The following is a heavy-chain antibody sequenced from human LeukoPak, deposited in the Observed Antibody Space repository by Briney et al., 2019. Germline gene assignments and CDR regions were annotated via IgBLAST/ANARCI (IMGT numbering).Heavy chain of an antibody. CDR2: ISGSGGSA. V-gene: IGHV3-23*01. CDR3: AKVAGSGSYYKGCDS. CDR1: GFTFNNNA. D-gene: IGHD3-10*01. Sequence: GGSLRLSCAASGFTFNNNAMSWVRQAPGKGLEWVSGISGSGGSAYYADSVKGRFTISRDISKDTLYLEMNSLRAEDTAVYYCAKVAGSGSYYKGCDSWGQGTLVTVSS. J-gene: IGHJ4*02.